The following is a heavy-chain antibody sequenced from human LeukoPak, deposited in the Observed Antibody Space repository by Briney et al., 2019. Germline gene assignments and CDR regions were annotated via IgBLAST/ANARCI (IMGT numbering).Heavy chain of an antibody. CDR1: GFSFSGSG. D-gene: IGHD3-16*01. V-gene: IGHV3-30*02. CDR2: IRYDESVK. Sequence: GGSLRLSCAASGFSFSGSGMHWVRQSPGKGPEWVAFIRYDESVKSYANFVKGRFTGSRDNSKNTLFLQMNNLRAEDTAVYYCARDLPGGAKAFNIWGLGTMVIVSS. J-gene: IGHJ3*02. CDR3: ARDLPGGAKAFNI.